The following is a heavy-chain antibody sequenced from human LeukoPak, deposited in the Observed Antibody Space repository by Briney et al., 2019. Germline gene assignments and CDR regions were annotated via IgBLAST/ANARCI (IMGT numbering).Heavy chain of an antibody. CDR2: ISNDGSGK. Sequence: GGSLRLSCAASGFTFSGHPIHWVRQAPGKGLGWVAVISNDGSGKYYADSVKGRFTISRDNSQNTLSLQMNSLRVEDTAVYYCARDLTGTYTPDYWGQGTLVAVS. J-gene: IGHJ4*02. CDR3: ARDLTGTYTPDY. CDR1: GFTFSGHP. V-gene: IGHV3-30-3*01. D-gene: IGHD1-26*01.